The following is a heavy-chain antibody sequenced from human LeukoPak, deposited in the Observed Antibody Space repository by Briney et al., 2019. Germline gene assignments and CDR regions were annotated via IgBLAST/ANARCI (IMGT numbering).Heavy chain of an antibody. V-gene: IGHV4-4*02. CDR2: IYHSGST. CDR1: GGSISSSNW. Sequence: PSETLSLTCAVSGGSISSSNWWSWVRQPPGKGLEWIGEIYHSGSTNYNPSLKSRVTISVDKSKNQFSLKLSSVTAADTAVYYCARVSSGATTVDYWGQGTLVTVTS. J-gene: IGHJ4*02. D-gene: IGHD1-26*01. CDR3: ARVSSGATTVDY.